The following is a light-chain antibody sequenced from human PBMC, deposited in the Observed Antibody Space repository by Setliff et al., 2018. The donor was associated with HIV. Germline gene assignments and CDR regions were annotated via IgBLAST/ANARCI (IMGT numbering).Light chain of an antibody. V-gene: IGLV2-14*01. J-gene: IGLJ1*01. CDR3: SSYAVTNTLP. CDR2: EVR. CDR1: SSDVGGYSL. Sequence: QSVLTQPASVSGSPGQSITISCTGTSSDVGGYSLVSWYQQHPGKAPKLIIYEVRNRPSGVSNRFSGSKSGNTASLTISGLQAEDEGDYYCSSYAVTNTLPFGTGTKVTVL.